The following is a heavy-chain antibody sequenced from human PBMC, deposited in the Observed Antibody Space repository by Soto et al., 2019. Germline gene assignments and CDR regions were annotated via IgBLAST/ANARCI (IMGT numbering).Heavy chain of an antibody. V-gene: IGHV1-18*04. CDR3: AREREGEDIVVVPAAIQDYDYGLDA. Sequence: GAPVQVSCTASAFTFTSYGISWMRQAPGQGLEWMGRISAQNGNTNYTNKQHGRVTNTTAPSTSIAYLALRRLTLHDAALYYCAREREGEDIVVVPAAIQDYDYGLDAWGQGTPVTVSS. D-gene: IGHD2-2*02. CDR1: AFTFTSYG. CDR2: ISAQNGNT. J-gene: IGHJ6*02.